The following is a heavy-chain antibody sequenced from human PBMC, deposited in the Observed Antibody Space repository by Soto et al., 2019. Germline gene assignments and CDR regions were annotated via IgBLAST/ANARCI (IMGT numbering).Heavy chain of an antibody. CDR2: ISAYNGNT. V-gene: IGHV1-18*01. CDR3: ACDKSPYYYYGKDV. Sequence: ASVKVSCKASGYTFTSYGISWVRQAPGQGLEWMGWISAYNGNTNYAQKLQGRVTMTTDTSTSTAYMELRSLRSDDTAVYYCACDKSPYYYYGKDVWGQGSKVTVYS. J-gene: IGHJ6*02. CDR1: GYTFTSYG.